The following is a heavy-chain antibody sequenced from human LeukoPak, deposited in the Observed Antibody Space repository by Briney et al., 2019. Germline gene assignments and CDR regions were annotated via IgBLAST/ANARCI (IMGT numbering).Heavy chain of an antibody. Sequence: PSETLSLTCNVSGVSMSGYYWSWIRQSPGKGLEWIAYMSYSGTKNSNPSLKSRVTMSVDTSKSQFSLGLTSVTAADTAIYYCTRWGALNGFDIWGQGTVVTVSS. CDR1: GVSMSGYY. V-gene: IGHV4-59*01. J-gene: IGHJ3*02. CDR3: TRWGALNGFDI. D-gene: IGHD3-16*01. CDR2: MSYSGTK.